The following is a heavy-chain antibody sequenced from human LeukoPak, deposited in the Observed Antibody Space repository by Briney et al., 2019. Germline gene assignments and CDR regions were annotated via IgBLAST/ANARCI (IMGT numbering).Heavy chain of an antibody. D-gene: IGHD1-26*01. J-gene: IGHJ4*02. CDR3: ARVSIVGATDFDY. CDR2: IYYSGST. CDR1: GGSISNYY. V-gene: IGHV4-59*01. Sequence: SETLSLTCTVSGGSISNYYWSWIRQPPGKGLEWIGYIYYSGSTNYNPSLKSRVTISVDTSKNQFSLKLNSVTAADTAVYYCARVSIVGATDFDYWGQGTLVTVSS.